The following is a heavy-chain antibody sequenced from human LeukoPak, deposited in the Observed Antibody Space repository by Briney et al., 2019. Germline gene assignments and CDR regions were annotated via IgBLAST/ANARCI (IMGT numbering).Heavy chain of an antibody. V-gene: IGHV1-8*01. D-gene: IGHD3-16*01. Sequence: ASVKVSCKASGYTFSYDINWVRQATGQGLEWMGWMNPNSGNTGYAQKFQGRVTMTRDTSISTAYMELSRLRSDDTAVYYCARVRYRLAETYIDYWGQGTLVTVSS. J-gene: IGHJ4*02. CDR1: GYTFSYD. CDR3: ARVRYRLAETYIDY. CDR2: MNPNSGNT.